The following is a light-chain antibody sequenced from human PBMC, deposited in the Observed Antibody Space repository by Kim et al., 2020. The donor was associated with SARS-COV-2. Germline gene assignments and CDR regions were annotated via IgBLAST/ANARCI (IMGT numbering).Light chain of an antibody. CDR3: QVWDSDSDHWV. V-gene: IGLV3-21*04. J-gene: IGLJ3*02. Sequence: SYELTQPPSVSVAPGDTARIPCGGDNIGSKSVQWYQRRPGQAPVAVMYYDNDRPSGIPDRFSGSNSGNTATLTINRVDAGDEADYFCQVWDSDSDHWVVGGGTHLTVL. CDR1: NIGSKS. CDR2: YDN.